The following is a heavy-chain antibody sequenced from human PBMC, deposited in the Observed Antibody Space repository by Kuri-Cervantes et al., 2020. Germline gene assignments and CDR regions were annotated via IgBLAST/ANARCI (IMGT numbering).Heavy chain of an antibody. CDR3: VKDRRLLEWRGGLYFDS. CDR2: IIPIFGTA. J-gene: IGHJ4*02. Sequence: SVKVSCKASGGTFGSYAISWVRQAPGQGLEWMGGIIPIFGTANYAQKFQGRVTITADESTSTAYMELSSLRSEDTAVYYCVKDRRLLEWRGGLYFDSWGQGTLVTVS. CDR1: GGTFGSYA. V-gene: IGHV1-69*13. D-gene: IGHD3-3*01.